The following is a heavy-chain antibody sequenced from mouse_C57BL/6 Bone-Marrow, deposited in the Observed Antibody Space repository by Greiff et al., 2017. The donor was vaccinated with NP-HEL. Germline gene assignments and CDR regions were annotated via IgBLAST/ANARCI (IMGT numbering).Heavy chain of an antibody. J-gene: IGHJ4*01. CDR1: GYTFTSYW. V-gene: IGHV1-64*01. CDR2: IHPNSGST. CDR3: ARFYDGYVYYAMDY. D-gene: IGHD2-3*01. Sequence: VQLQQPGAELVKPGASVKLSCKASGYTFTSYWMHWVKQRPGQGLEWIGMIHPNSGSTNYNEKFKSKATLTVDKSSSTAYMQLSSLTSEDSAVYYCARFYDGYVYYAMDYWGQGTSVTVSS.